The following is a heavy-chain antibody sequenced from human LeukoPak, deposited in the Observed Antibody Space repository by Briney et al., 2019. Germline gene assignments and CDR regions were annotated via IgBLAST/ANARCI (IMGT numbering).Heavy chain of an antibody. CDR1: GFTFRSYN. Sequence: GGSLRLSCAASGFTFRSYNMNWVSQAPGKRPEWVSSISSSSSYIYYADSVKGRFTISRDNAKSSLYLQMNSLRAEDTALYYCARGASRADYWGQGTLVTVSS. CDR2: ISSSSSYI. V-gene: IGHV3-21*01. J-gene: IGHJ4*02. CDR3: ARGASRADY.